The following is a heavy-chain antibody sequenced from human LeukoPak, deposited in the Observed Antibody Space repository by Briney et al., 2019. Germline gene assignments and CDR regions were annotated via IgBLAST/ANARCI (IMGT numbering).Heavy chain of an antibody. Sequence: SQTLSLTCTVSGGSISSGDYYWSWIRQHPGKGLEWIGYIYYSGSTYYNPSLKSRVTISVDTSKNQFSLKLSSVTAADTAVYYCARVAIVATIKVVYFDYWGQGTLVTVSS. CDR3: ARVAIVATIKVVYFDY. D-gene: IGHD5-12*01. J-gene: IGHJ4*02. CDR1: GGSISSGDYY. CDR2: IYYSGST. V-gene: IGHV4-31*03.